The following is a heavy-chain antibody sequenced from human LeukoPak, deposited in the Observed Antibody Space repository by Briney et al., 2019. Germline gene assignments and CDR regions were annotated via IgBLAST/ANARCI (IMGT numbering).Heavy chain of an antibody. J-gene: IGHJ5*02. CDR2: IYYSGST. Sequence: SETLSLTCTVSGGSISSYYWSWIRQPPGKGLEWIGYIYYSGSTNYNPSLKSRVTISVDTSRNQFSLKLSSVTAADTAVYYCARGPDILTGHYTWFDPWGQGTLVTVSS. V-gene: IGHV4-59*01. CDR3: ARGPDILTGHYTWFDP. CDR1: GGSISSYY. D-gene: IGHD3-9*01.